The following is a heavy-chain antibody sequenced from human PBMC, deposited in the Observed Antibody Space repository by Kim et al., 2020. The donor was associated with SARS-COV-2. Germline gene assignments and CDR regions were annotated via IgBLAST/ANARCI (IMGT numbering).Heavy chain of an antibody. J-gene: IGHJ6*01. CDR2: IYYSGST. Sequence: SETLSLTCTVSGGSISSSSYYWGWIRQPPGKGLEWIGSIYYSGSTYYNPSLKSRVTISVDTSKNQFSLKLSSVTAADTAVYYCARDPGELAYYYYGMDV. CDR3: ARDPGELAYYYYGMDV. D-gene: IGHD3-10*01. CDR1: GGSISSSSYY. V-gene: IGHV4-39*07.